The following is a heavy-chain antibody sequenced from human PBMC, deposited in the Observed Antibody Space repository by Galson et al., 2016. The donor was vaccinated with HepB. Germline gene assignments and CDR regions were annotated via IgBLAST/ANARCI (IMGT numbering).Heavy chain of an antibody. V-gene: IGHV3-23*01. D-gene: IGHD4-17*01. CDR3: AKKDLYGDYPDY. CDR2: ISGSGGST. CDR1: GFTFSSYA. Sequence: SLRLSCAASGFTFSSYAMSWVRQAPGKGLEWVSAISGSGGSTYYADPVKGRFTISRDNSKNTLYLQMNSLRAEDTAVYYCAKKDLYGDYPDYWGQGTLVTVSS. J-gene: IGHJ4*02.